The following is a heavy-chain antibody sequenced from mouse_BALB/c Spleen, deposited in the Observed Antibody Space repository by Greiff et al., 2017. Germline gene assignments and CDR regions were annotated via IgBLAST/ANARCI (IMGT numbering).Heavy chain of an antibody. V-gene: IGHV2-9*02. CDR1: GFSLTSSG. CDR3: AIKSTMIKGFAY. Sequence: LVAPSQSLFIPCTVPGFSLTSSGVHWVRQPPGMGLEWLGVIWAGGSTNYNSALMSRLSISKDNTKSQVFLKMNSLQTDDTAMDNCAIKSTMIKGFAYWGQGTLVTVSA. CDR2: IWAGGST. D-gene: IGHD2-4*01. J-gene: IGHJ3*01.